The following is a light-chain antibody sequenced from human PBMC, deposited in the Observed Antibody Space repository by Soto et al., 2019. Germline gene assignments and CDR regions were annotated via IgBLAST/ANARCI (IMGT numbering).Light chain of an antibody. CDR3: QQRSNWPPLT. V-gene: IGKV3-11*01. Sequence: EIVLTQSQGTLSLSPGERATLYCRASQSVGSYLAWYQQKPGQAPRLLIYDASNRATGIPARFSGSGSGTDFTLTISSLEPEDFAVYYCQQRSNWPPLTFGGGTKVDIK. J-gene: IGKJ4*01. CDR1: QSVGSY. CDR2: DAS.